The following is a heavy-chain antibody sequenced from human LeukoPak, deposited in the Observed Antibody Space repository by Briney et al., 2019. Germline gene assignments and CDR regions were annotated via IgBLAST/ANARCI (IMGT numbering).Heavy chain of an antibody. J-gene: IGHJ4*02. CDR1: GFTFDDYA. V-gene: IGHV3-9*01. CDR2: ISWNSGSI. CDR3: ARDLNWETY. D-gene: IGHD1-1*01. Sequence: GGSLRLSCAASGFTFDDYAMHWVPQAPGKGLEWVSGISWNSGSIGYADSVKGRFTISRDNSKNTLYLQMNSLRAEDTAVYYCARDLNWETYWGQGTLVTVSS.